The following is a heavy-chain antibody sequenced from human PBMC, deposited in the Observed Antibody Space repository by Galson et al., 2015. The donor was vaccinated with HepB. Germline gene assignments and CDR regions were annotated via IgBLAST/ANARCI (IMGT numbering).Heavy chain of an antibody. CDR3: ATSPEWLNYYYHYYMDV. D-gene: IGHD3-3*01. V-gene: IGHV3-23*01. CDR1: GFTFSRYA. J-gene: IGHJ6*03. Sequence: SLRLSCAASGFTFSRYAMSWVRLAPGKGLEWVSGISASGDSTHYADSVKGRFTISRDNSKSLVYLQMNSLRVEDTAVYYCATSPEWLNYYYHYYMDVWGNGTTVTVSS. CDR2: ISASGDST.